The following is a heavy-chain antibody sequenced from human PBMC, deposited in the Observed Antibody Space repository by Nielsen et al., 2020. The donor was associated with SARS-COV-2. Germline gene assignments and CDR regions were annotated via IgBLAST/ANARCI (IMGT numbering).Heavy chain of an antibody. Sequence: GGSLRLSCAASGFTFSSYAMSWVRQAPGKGLEWVSAISGSGGSTYYADSVKGRFTISRDNAKNSLYLQMNSLRAEDTALYYCAKDKGITMIVVASPLAFDIWGQGTMVTVSS. V-gene: IGHV3-23*01. CDR3: AKDKGITMIVVASPLAFDI. D-gene: IGHD3-22*01. J-gene: IGHJ3*02. CDR2: ISGSGGST. CDR1: GFTFSSYA.